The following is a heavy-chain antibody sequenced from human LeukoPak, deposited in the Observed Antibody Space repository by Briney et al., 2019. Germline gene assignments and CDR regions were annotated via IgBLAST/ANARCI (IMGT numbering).Heavy chain of an antibody. D-gene: IGHD3-22*01. J-gene: IGHJ5*02. CDR1: GDSITSYAW. Sequence: SETLSLTCSVSGDSITSYAWWSWVRQPPGKGLEWIGEIHLNGITNYNPSLKSRVTMSIDKSNNQFSLNLSSVTAADTAVYYCARVISSAWRQNDLWGQGTLVTV. CDR2: IHLNGIT. V-gene: IGHV4-4*02. CDR3: ARVISSAWRQNDL.